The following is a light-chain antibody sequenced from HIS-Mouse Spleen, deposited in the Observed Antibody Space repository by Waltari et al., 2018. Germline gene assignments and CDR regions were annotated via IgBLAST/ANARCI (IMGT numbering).Light chain of an antibody. V-gene: IGLV1-40*01. J-gene: IGLJ1*01. CDR3: QSYDSSLSAHYV. CDR1: SSNIGAGYD. CDR2: GNS. Sequence: QSVLTQPPSVSGAPGQRVTIPCTGRSSNIGAGYDVPWYQQLPGTAPKLLIYGNSNRPSGVPDRFSGSKSGTSASLAITGLQAEDEADYYCQSYDSSLSAHYVFGTGTKVTVL.